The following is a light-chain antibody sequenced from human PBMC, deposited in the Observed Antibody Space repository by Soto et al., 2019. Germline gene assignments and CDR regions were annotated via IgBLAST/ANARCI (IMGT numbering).Light chain of an antibody. CDR3: QQFGTSPA. J-gene: IGKJ4*01. CDR2: GVS. V-gene: IGKV3-20*01. Sequence: EIVLTQSPGTLSLSPGERAILSCRASQRVGSSSLAWYQQRPGQAPRLLIYGVSTRATGIPDRFSGSGSGTDFTLTISRLESEDFAVYFCQQFGTSPAFGGGTMVEIK. CDR1: QRVGSSS.